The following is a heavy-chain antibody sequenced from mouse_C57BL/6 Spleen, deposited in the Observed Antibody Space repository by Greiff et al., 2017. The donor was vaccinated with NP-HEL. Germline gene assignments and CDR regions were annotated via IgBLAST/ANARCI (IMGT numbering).Heavy chain of an antibody. D-gene: IGHD2-5*01. CDR2: INPGSGGT. J-gene: IGHJ2*01. CDR1: GYAFTNYL. Sequence: QVQLQQSGAELVRPGTSVKVSCKASGYAFTNYLIEWVKQRPGQGLEWIGVINPGSGGTNYNEKFKGKATLTADKSSSTAYMQLSSLTSEDSAVYFCARTGYSNIFDYWGQGTTLTVSS. V-gene: IGHV1-54*01. CDR3: ARTGYSNIFDY.